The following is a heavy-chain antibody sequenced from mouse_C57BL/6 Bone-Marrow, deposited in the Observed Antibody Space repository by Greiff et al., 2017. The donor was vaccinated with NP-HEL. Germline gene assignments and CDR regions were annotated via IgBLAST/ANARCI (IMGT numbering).Heavy chain of an antibody. CDR3: ARGLGD. Sequence: EVQGVESGGGLVKPGGSLKLSCAASVFTFSDYGMHWVRQAPEKGLEWVAYISSGSRTIYYADTVKGRFTISRDNAKNTLFLQMTRLRSEDTAMYYCARGLGDWGKGTTLTVSS. CDR1: VFTFSDYG. D-gene: IGHD2-4*01. V-gene: IGHV5-17*01. J-gene: IGHJ2*01. CDR2: ISSGSRTI.